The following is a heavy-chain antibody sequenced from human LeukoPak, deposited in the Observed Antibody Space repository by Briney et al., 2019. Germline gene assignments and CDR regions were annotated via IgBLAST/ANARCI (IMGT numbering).Heavy chain of an antibody. V-gene: IGHV3-48*02. Sequence: GGSLRLSCAASGFTFSSYSMNWVRRAPGKGLEWVSYISSTGNTIHYADSVKGRFTISRDNAKNSLYLQMNSLRDEDTAVYYCARWLSGDGYSRFDYWGQGTLVTVSS. CDR3: ARWLSGDGYSRFDY. J-gene: IGHJ4*02. CDR1: GFTFSSYS. CDR2: ISSTGNTI. D-gene: IGHD5-24*01.